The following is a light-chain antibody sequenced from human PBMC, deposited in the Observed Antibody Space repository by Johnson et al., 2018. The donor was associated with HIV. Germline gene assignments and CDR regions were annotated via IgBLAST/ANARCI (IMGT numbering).Light chain of an antibody. Sequence: QSVLTQPPSVSAAPGQKVTISCSGSNSNIGNNYVSWYQQLPGTAPKLLIYDNNKRPSGIPDRFSGSKSGPSATLGITGLQTGDEADYYWGTWDCRLSAGGFRTGTKVTVL. V-gene: IGLV1-51*01. CDR2: DNN. CDR3: GTWDCRLSAGG. J-gene: IGLJ1*01. CDR1: NSNIGNNY.